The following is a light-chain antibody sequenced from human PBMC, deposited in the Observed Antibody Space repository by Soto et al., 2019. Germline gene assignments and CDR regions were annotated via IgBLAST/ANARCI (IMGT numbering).Light chain of an antibody. CDR2: DAY. J-gene: IGKJ5*01. Sequence: EVVLTQSPVTLSLSPGERATLSCRASQSFRGLLAWYQQKPGQAPRLVIYDAYNRATGIPPRFSGSGAGTECTRTISSLEPEDSAVDYCQQRHMSPITFGQGTRLEIK. CDR1: QSFRGL. CDR3: QQRHMSPIT. V-gene: IGKV3-11*01.